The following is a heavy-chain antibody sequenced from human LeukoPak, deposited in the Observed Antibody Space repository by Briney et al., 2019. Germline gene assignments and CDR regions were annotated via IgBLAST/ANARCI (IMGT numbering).Heavy chain of an antibody. J-gene: IGHJ4*02. D-gene: IGHD5-18*01. CDR1: GYTFTSYG. CDR2: INPNSGGT. CDR3: ARDTPTATADY. V-gene: IGHV1-2*02. Sequence: ASVKVSCTASGYTFTSYGLTWVRQAPEQGLEWMGWINPNSGGTNYAQKFQGRVTMTRDTSISTAYMGLSRLRSDDTAVYYCARDTPTATADYWGQGTLVTVSS.